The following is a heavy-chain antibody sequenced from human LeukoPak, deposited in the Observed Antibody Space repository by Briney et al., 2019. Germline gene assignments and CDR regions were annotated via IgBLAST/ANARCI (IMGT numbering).Heavy chain of an antibody. CDR3: ARLGRAVRGFDY. V-gene: IGHV4-59*12. J-gene: IGHJ4*02. D-gene: IGHD4-17*01. Sequence: SETLSLTCTVSGVSISDYHWSWIRQPPGKGLEYIGYIYNSGRTFYNPSLKSRVTISVDRSKNQFSLKLSSVTAADTAVYYCARLGRAVRGFDYWGQGTLVTVSS. CDR2: IYNSGRT. CDR1: GVSISDYH.